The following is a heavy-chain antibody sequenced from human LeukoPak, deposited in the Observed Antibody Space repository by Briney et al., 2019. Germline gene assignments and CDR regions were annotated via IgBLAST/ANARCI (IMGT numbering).Heavy chain of an antibody. CDR2: ISYSGST. Sequence: PSETLSLTCTVSGGSISSYYWSWIRQPPGKGLELIGYISYSGSTNYNPSLKSRVTISVDTSKNQFSLKLSSVTAADTAVYYCAKYVWGSYPTFEDYWGQGTLVTVSS. J-gene: IGHJ4*02. D-gene: IGHD3-16*02. CDR3: AKYVWGSYPTFEDY. V-gene: IGHV4-59*01. CDR1: GGSISSYY.